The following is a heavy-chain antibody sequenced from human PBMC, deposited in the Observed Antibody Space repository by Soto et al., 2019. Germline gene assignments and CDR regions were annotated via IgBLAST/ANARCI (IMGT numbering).Heavy chain of an antibody. CDR3: TGPQRSGSDWNYS. CDR2: AKNKIGHYMT. V-gene: IGHV3-72*01. Sequence: EVQLLESGGGLVQPGGSLRLSCAASGFIFSDHFMEWVRQAPGKGLEWVDRAKNKIGHYMTEYAAAVKVRFTISRDEANYSLFLQMNSLATEDTAVYYSTGPQRSGSDWNYSWGQGIVVTVSS. J-gene: IGHJ4*02. CDR1: GFIFSDHF. D-gene: IGHD1-7*01.